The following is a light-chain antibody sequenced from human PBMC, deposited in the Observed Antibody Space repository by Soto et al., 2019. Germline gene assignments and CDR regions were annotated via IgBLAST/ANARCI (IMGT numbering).Light chain of an antibody. CDR2: GAS. Sequence: EIVLTQSPGTLSLSPGERATHSCRASQSVTSTYLAWYQQKAGQAPRLLIYGASSRATGVPDRFSGNGSGTDFTLTITRLEPEDFALYYSQQYGDLPITLGQGTRLEIK. V-gene: IGKV3-20*01. J-gene: IGKJ5*01. CDR3: QQYGDLPIT. CDR1: QSVTSTY.